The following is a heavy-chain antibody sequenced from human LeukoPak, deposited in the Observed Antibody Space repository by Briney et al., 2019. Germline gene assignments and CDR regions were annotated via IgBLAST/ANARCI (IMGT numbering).Heavy chain of an antibody. J-gene: IGHJ4*02. Sequence: TGGSLRLSCAASGFTVSSNYMSWVRQAPGKGPEWVSVIYSGGSTYYADSVKGRFTISRDNSKNTLYLQMNSLRAEDTAVYYCARDLTVGAMDWGQGTLVTVSS. CDR3: ARDLTVGAMD. D-gene: IGHD1-26*01. V-gene: IGHV3-66*01. CDR1: GFTVSSNY. CDR2: IYSGGST.